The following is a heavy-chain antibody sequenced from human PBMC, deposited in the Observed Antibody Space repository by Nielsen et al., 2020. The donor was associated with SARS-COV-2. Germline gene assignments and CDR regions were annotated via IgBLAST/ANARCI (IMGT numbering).Heavy chain of an antibody. J-gene: IGHJ4*02. CDR2: VYYSGTT. CDR3: ACSSGSYYLSTAFDY. D-gene: IGHD1-26*01. CDR1: GGSISTSTYH. V-gene: IGHV4-39*01. Sequence: SETLSLTCSVSGGSISTSTYHWVWIRQPPGKGLEWIGSVYYSGTTYYKPSLKSRVTISVDTSKNQFSLKLSSVTAADTAVYYCACSSGSYYLSTAFDYWGQGTLVTVSS.